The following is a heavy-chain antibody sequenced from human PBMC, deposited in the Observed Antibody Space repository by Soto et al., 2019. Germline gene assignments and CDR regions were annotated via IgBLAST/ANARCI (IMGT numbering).Heavy chain of an antibody. V-gene: IGHV3-23*01. CDR3: ANGVEGTMVYFDY. D-gene: IGHD2-8*01. J-gene: IGHJ4*02. CDR1: GFIFSNYA. Sequence: PGGSLRLSCAASGFIFSNYAMSWVRQAPGKGLEWVSAISSAGDRTYYADSVKGRFTTSRDNSKSTLYLQMNSLRADDTAVYYCANGVEGTMVYFDYWGLGTLVTVSS. CDR2: ISSAGDRT.